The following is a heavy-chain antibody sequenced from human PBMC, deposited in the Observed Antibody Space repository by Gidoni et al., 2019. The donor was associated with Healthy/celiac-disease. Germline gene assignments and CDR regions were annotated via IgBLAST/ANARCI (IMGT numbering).Heavy chain of an antibody. CDR2: IYYSGST. D-gene: IGHD3-10*01. J-gene: IGHJ5*02. Sequence: QLQLQESGPGLVKPSETLSLTCTVSGGSISSRSYYWGWIRQPPGKGLEWIGSIYYSGSTYYNPSLKSRVTISVDTSKNQFSLKLSSVTAADTAVYYCARSEGITMVRGVIPAWFDPWGQGTLVTVSS. CDR1: GGSISSRSYY. CDR3: ARSEGITMVRGVIPAWFDP. V-gene: IGHV4-39*01.